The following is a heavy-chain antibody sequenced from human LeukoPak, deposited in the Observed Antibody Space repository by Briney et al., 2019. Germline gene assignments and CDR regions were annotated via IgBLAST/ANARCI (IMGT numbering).Heavy chain of an antibody. Sequence: VTVSCKASGYTFTSYAFRWVRQAPGQGLEWMGWISAYNGNTNYAQKLQGRVTMTTDTSTNTAYMELRSLRSDDTAVYYCAREGLGELTLDYWGQGTLVTVSS. CDR1: GYTFTSYA. D-gene: IGHD3-16*01. CDR3: AREGLGELTLDY. CDR2: ISAYNGNT. V-gene: IGHV1-18*01. J-gene: IGHJ4*02.